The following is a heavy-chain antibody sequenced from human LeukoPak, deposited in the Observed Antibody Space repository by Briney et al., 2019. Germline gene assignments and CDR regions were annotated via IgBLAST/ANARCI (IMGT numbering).Heavy chain of an antibody. V-gene: IGHV3-48*03. Sequence: GGSLRLSCAASGFTFSTYEMNWVRQVPGKGLEWISYITSSANTIYYADSVKGRFTISRDNAKNSLYLQMNSLRAEDTAVYYCARDLVRGTNDAFDIWGQGTVVTVSS. CDR3: ARDLVRGTNDAFDI. CDR2: ITSSANTI. J-gene: IGHJ3*02. D-gene: IGHD3-10*01. CDR1: GFTFSTYE.